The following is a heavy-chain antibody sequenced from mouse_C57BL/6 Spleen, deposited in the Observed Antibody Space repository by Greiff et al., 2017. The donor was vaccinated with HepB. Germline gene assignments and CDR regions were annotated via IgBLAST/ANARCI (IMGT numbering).Heavy chain of an antibody. J-gene: IGHJ1*03. V-gene: IGHV3-6*01. CDR1: GYSITSGYY. Sequence: EVQLQESGPGLVKPSQSLSLTCSVTGYSITSGYYWNWIRQFPGNKLEWMGYISYDGSNNYNPSLKNRISITRDTSKNQFFLKLNSVTTEDTATYYCARGQGGFYWYFDVWGTGTTVTVSS. CDR3: ARGQGGFYWYFDV. CDR2: ISYDGSN.